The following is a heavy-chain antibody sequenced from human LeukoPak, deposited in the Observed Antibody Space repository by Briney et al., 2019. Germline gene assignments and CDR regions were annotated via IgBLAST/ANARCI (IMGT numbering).Heavy chain of an antibody. Sequence: PGGSLRLSCAASGFTFSSYGMSWVRQAPGKGLEWVSYISSSGSTIYYADSVKGRFTISRDNAKNTLYLQMNSLRAEDTAVYYCARERLRYFDYWGQGTLVTVSS. V-gene: IGHV3-48*04. CDR1: GFTFSSYG. J-gene: IGHJ4*02. D-gene: IGHD3-16*01. CDR2: ISSSGSTI. CDR3: ARERLRYFDY.